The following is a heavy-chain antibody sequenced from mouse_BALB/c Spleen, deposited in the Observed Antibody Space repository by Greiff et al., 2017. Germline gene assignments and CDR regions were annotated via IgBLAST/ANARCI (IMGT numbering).Heavy chain of an antibody. CDR1: GYSFTSYY. CDR2: IDPYYGGT. CDR3: ARVGNGNSGGFAY. D-gene: IGHD2-1*01. Sequence: EVQLQQSGPELMKPGASVKISCKASGYSFTSYYMHWVKQSHGKSLEWIGYIDPYYGGTSYNQKFKGKATLTVDKSSSTAYMQLKSLTSEDSAVYYCARVGNGNSGGFAYWGQGTLVTVSA. J-gene: IGHJ3*01. V-gene: IGHV1S135*01.